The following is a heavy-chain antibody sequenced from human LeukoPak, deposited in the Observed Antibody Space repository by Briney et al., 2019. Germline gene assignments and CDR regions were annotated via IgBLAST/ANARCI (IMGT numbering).Heavy chain of an antibody. CDR3: ARDRDGVAVAGTDY. CDR2: IYTSGST. D-gene: IGHD6-19*01. V-gene: IGHV4-4*07. Sequence: SETLSLTCTVSGGSISSYYWSWIRQPAGKGLEWIGRIYTSGSTNYNPSLKSRVTMSVDTSKNQFPLKLSSVTAADTAVYYCARDRDGVAVAGTDYWGQGTLVTVSS. J-gene: IGHJ4*02. CDR1: GGSISSYY.